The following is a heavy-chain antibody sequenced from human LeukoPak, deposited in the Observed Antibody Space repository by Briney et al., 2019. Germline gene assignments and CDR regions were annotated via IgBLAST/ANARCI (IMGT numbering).Heavy chain of an antibody. CDR2: INHSGST. D-gene: IGHD2-2*01. CDR3: ARGLYCSSTSCRRFDP. CDR1: GGSFSGYY. V-gene: IGHV4-34*01. Sequence: PSETLSLTCAVYGGSFSGYYWGWIRQPPGKGLEWIGEINHSGSTNYNPSLKSRVTISVDTSKNQFSLKLSSVTAADTAVYYCARGLYCSSTSCRRFDPWGQGTLVTVSS. J-gene: IGHJ5*02.